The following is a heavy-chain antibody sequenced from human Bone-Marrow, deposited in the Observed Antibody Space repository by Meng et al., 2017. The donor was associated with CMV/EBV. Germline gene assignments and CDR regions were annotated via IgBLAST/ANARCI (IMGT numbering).Heavy chain of an antibody. CDR1: GFTFSSFA. CDR3: AKDLPPPHCSTVSCHRDYYYFYGMDV. CDR2: IRHDASGQ. D-gene: IGHD2-2*01. V-gene: IGHV3-30*02. J-gene: IGHJ6*02. Sequence: GESLKISCAASGFTFSSFAMHWIRQAPGKGLQWVAYIRHDASGQYYAESVKGRFTISRDNSKNTLYLQMNSLRVADTAVYYCAKDLPPPHCSTVSCHRDYYYFYGMDVWGQGTTVTVSS.